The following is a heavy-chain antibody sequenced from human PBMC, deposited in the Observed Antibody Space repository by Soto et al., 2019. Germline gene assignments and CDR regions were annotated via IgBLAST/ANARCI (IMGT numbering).Heavy chain of an antibody. Sequence: GASVKVSCKASGFTFTSSAVQWVRQARGQRVEWIGWIVVGSGNTNYAQKFQERVTITRDMSTSTAYMELSSLRSEDTAVYYCAAASPSMVRGVINLPFDYWGQGTLVTVSS. D-gene: IGHD3-10*01. CDR3: AAASPSMVRGVINLPFDY. CDR1: GFTFTSSA. CDR2: IVVGSGNT. V-gene: IGHV1-58*01. J-gene: IGHJ4*02.